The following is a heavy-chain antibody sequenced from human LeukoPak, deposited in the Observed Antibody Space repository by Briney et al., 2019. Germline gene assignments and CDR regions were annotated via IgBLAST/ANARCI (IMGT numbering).Heavy chain of an antibody. CDR3: ARGITMVRGASPPDY. Sequence: PGGSLRLSCAASGFTFSSYAMSWVRQAPGKGLEWVSAISGSGGSTYYADSVKGRFTISRDNSKNTLYLQMNSLRAEDTAVYYCARGITMVRGASPPDYWGQGTLVTVSS. D-gene: IGHD3-10*01. V-gene: IGHV3-23*01. CDR1: GFTFSSYA. J-gene: IGHJ4*02. CDR2: ISGSGGST.